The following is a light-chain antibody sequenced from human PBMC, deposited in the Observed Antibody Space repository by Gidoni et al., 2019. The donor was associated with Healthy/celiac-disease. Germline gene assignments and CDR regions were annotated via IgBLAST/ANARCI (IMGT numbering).Light chain of an antibody. CDR3: QQYGSATGVT. V-gene: IGKV3-20*01. CDR2: GAS. CDR1: QSVSSSY. Sequence: IVFTQSPVTLSLSPGERATLSCRASQSVSSSYLAWYQQKPGQAPRLLIDGASSRATGIPDRFSGSGSGTDFTLTISRLEPEDFAVYYCQQYGSATGVTFXGXTKVEIK. J-gene: IGKJ4*01.